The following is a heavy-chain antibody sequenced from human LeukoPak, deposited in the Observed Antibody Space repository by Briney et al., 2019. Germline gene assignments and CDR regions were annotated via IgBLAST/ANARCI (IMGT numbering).Heavy chain of an antibody. Sequence: TSGGSLRLSCAASGFTFSDYYMSWIRQAPGKGLEWASYISSSGSTIYYADSVKGRFTISRDNAKNSLYLQMNSLRAEDTAVYYCARERGSPRPYYFDYWGQGTLVTVSS. V-gene: IGHV3-11*04. CDR1: GFTFSDYY. J-gene: IGHJ4*02. CDR2: ISSSGSTI. D-gene: IGHD1-1*01. CDR3: ARERGSPRPYYFDY.